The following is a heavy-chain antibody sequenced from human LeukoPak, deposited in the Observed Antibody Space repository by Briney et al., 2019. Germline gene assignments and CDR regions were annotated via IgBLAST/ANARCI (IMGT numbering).Heavy chain of an antibody. V-gene: IGHV3-30*18. D-gene: IGHD4-17*01. J-gene: IGHJ6*02. Sequence: GGSLRLSCAASGFTLSSYGMHWVRQAPGKGLEWVAVISYDGSNKYYADSVTGRFTISRDNSKNTLYLQMNSLRAEDTAVYYCAKDETVRDYYGMDVWGQGTTVTVSS. CDR3: AKDETVRDYYGMDV. CDR1: GFTLSSYG. CDR2: ISYDGSNK.